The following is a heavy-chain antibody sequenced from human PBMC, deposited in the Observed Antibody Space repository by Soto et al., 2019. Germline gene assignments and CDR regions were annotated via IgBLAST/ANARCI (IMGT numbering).Heavy chain of an antibody. CDR2: ISGSGGST. Sequence: GGSLRLSCAASGFTFSSYAMSWVRQAPGKGLEWVSAISGSGGSTYYADSVKGRLTISRDNSKNTLYLQMNSLRAEDTAVYYCAKITQDYYDSSGYDYWGQGTLVTVSS. V-gene: IGHV3-23*01. J-gene: IGHJ4*02. CDR1: GFTFSSYA. CDR3: AKITQDYYDSSGYDY. D-gene: IGHD3-22*01.